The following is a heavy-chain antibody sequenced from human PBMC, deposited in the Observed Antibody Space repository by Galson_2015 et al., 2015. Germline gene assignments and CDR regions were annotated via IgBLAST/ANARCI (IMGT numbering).Heavy chain of an antibody. J-gene: IGHJ4*02. V-gene: IGHV3-23*01. CDR1: GFIFTNYA. CDR2: ISGSGGST. D-gene: IGHD6-19*01. CDR3: AKGRYTTGWYGGAFDY. Sequence: SLRLSCAASGFIFTNYAMIWVRQAPGKGLEWVSVISGSGGSTYYADSVKGRFTISRDNSKNTLYLQISSLRAEDTAVYYCAKGRYTTGWYGGAFDYWGQGTLVTVSS.